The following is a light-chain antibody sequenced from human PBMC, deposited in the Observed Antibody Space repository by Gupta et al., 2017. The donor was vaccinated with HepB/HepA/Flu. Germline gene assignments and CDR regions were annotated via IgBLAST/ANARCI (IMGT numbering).Light chain of an antibody. J-gene: IGLJ2*01. V-gene: IGLV1-47*01. CDR2: STT. CDR3: AAWDDSLNTLL. Sequence: QSVLTQSPSASGTPGQRLTISCSGGSPNIGNNHVYWYHQSPGTAPKLLIESTTERPSGIPDRFSASKSGTSASLAISGLRSEDEGDYYCAAWDDSLNTLLLGGGTKLTVL. CDR1: SPNIGNNH.